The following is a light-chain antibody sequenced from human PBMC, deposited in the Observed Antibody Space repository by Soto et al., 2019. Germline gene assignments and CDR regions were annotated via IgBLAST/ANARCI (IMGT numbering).Light chain of an antibody. CDR3: HHDDNLPPFT. V-gene: IGKV1-33*01. J-gene: IGKJ3*01. Sequence: DIQMTQSQSSLSASVGDRVTITCQASQDIRKYLNWYQQKPGRAPNLLIYGASNLETGVPSRFSGSGYGTDFTFTISSLQPEDIATYYFHHDDNLPPFTFGPGTKVAIK. CDR1: QDIRKY. CDR2: GAS.